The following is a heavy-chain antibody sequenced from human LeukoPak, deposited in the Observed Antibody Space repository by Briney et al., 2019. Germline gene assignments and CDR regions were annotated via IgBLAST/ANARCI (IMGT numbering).Heavy chain of an antibody. D-gene: IGHD3-10*01. CDR1: GYTFTNNA. V-gene: IGHV1-3*01. CDR2: INVGNGDT. CDR3: TRDMYYGSGGVFAH. J-gene: IGHJ4*02. Sequence: ASVKVSCKPSGYTFTNNAVHWVRQAPGQRLEFVGWINVGNGDTQYSQKFQGRVTITRDASASTAYMELSSLRSEDTAVYYCTRDMYYGSGGVFAHGGKGTLVTVSS.